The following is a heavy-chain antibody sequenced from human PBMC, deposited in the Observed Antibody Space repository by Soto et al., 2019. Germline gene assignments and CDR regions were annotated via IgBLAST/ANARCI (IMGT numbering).Heavy chain of an antibody. J-gene: IGHJ3*02. Sequence: GGSLRLSCAASRFTFSNSDVNWVHQAPGKGLEWVSGVSWNGSRPHYADSVKGRLTISRDNSKNTLYLQMNSLRGEDTAVYYCAKDNYSGCDWLRVGDASDIWGQGTMVTVSS. V-gene: IGHV3-35*01. CDR2: VSWNGSRP. CDR3: AKDNYSGCDWLRVGDASDI. CDR1: RFTFSNSD. D-gene: IGHD5-12*01.